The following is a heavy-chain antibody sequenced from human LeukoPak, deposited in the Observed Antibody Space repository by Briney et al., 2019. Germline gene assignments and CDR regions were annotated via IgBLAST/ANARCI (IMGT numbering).Heavy chain of an antibody. V-gene: IGHV4-34*01. J-gene: IGHJ4*02. CDR3: ARARNSSGYYSGYYFDY. D-gene: IGHD3-22*01. Sequence: SETLSLTCAVYGGSFSSYYWSWIRQPPGKGLEWIGEINHSGSTNYNPSLRSRVTISVDTSKNQFSLKLSSVTAADTAVYYCARARNSSGYYSGYYFDYWGQGTLATVSS. CDR2: INHSGST. CDR1: GGSFSSYY.